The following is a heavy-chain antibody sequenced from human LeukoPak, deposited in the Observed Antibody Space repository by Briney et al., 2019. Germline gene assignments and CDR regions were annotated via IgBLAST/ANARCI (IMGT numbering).Heavy chain of an antibody. CDR3: AKGQQWLARAAYFDY. CDR2: ISYDGSTK. Sequence: SLRLSCAASGGTFSSYGRRWVRQAPGKGLEWVAVISYDGSTKYYADSLNVRFTISRDNSKNTLYLQMNSLRAEDTAVYYCAKGQQWLARAAYFDYWGQGTLVTVSS. J-gene: IGHJ4*02. CDR1: GGTFSSYG. D-gene: IGHD6-19*01. V-gene: IGHV3-30*18.